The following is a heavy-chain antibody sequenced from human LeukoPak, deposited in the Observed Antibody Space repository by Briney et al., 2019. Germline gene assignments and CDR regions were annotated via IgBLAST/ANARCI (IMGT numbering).Heavy chain of an antibody. CDR2: IFTTGDT. V-gene: IGHV3-13*01. CDR1: GFTLSAND. CDR3: ARADSYYGSGTLDY. Sequence: GGSLRLSCAASGFTLSANDMHWVRQVPGKGLEWVSAIFTTGDTFYPDPVKGRFTISRDNSKNTLYLQMNSLRAEDTAVYYCARADSYYGSGTLDYWGQGTLVTVPS. J-gene: IGHJ4*02. D-gene: IGHD3-10*01.